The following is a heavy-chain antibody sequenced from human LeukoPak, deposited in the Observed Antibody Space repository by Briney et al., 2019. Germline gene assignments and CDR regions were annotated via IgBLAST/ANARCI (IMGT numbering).Heavy chain of an antibody. D-gene: IGHD5-24*01. J-gene: IGHJ4*02. CDR1: GGSISSGSYY. CDR3: ARDRTGDGYNPFDY. Sequence: SQTLSLTCTVSGGSISSGSYYWSWIRQPGGKGLGWIVRIYTSGSTNYNPAHKSRVTIAVETSKNQFSLKLSSVTAADTAVYYCARDRTGDGYNPFDYWGQGTLVTVSS. CDR2: IYTSGST. V-gene: IGHV4-61*02.